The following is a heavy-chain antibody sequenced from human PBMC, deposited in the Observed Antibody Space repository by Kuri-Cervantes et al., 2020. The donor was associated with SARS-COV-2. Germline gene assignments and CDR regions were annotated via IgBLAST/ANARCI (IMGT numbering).Heavy chain of an antibody. V-gene: IGHV3-23*01. CDR2: ISDSGGST. J-gene: IGHJ3*02. CDR1: GFTFSSYA. Sequence: GESLKISCAASGFTFSSYAMSWVRQAPGKGLEWVSAISDSGGSTYYADSVKGRFTISRDNSKNTLYLQMNSLRAEDTAVYYCAKTEQMGGAFDIWGQGTMVTVSS. D-gene: IGHD6-13*01. CDR3: AKTEQMGGAFDI.